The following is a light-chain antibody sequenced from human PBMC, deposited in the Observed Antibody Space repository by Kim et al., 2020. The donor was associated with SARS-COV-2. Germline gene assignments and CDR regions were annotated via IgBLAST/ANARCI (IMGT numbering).Light chain of an antibody. J-gene: IGKJ1*01. CDR2: AAS. CDR1: QSIGSS. CDR3: QQSYSTPRT. Sequence: ALVGDRVTITCRARQSIGSSLNWYRQKPGKAPELLIYAASSLQSGVPSRFSGSGSGTEFTLTISSLQPEDFAIYSCQQSYSTPRTFGQGTKVDIK. V-gene: IGKV1-39*01.